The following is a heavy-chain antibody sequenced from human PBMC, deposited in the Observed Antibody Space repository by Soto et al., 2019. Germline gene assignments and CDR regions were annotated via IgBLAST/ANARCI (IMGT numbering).Heavy chain of an antibody. CDR3: ARDAVVVDY. Sequence: PGGSLRLSCAASGFSFSNSGMHWVRQAPGKGLEYVSAISGDGRTTYYGTSVKGRFIISRDNAKNSLYLQMNSLRDEDTAVYYCARDAVVVDYWAQGTLV. V-gene: IGHV3-64*01. J-gene: IGHJ4*02. D-gene: IGHD6-19*01. CDR2: ISGDGRTT. CDR1: GFSFSNSG.